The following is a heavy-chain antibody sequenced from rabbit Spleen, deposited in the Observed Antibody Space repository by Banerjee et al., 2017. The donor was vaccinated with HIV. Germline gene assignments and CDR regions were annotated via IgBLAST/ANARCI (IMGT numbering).Heavy chain of an antibody. CDR2: IYINDGQT. V-gene: IGHV1S45*01. CDR3: ARDDVAGTIDLKL. D-gene: IGHD4-2*01. J-gene: IGHJ3*01. CDR1: GFSFIARW. Sequence: QEQLVESGGGLVQPEGSLTLTCTASGFSFIARWICWVRQAPGKGLEWIACIYINDGQTGYASWAKGRFTISKTSSTTVTLQMTSLTAADTATYFCARDDVAGTIDLKLWGQGTLVTVS.